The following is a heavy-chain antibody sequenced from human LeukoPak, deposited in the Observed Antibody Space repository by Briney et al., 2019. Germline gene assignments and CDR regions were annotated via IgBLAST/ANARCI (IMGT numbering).Heavy chain of an antibody. CDR1: GFTFSSYE. V-gene: IGHV3-48*03. Sequence: GGSLRLSCAASGFTFSSYEMNWIRQAPGKGLEWVSYISSSGSTIYYADSVKGRFTISRDNAKNSLYLQMNSLRADDTAVYYCARDRKVPAAMYNYGMDVWGKGTTVTVSS. CDR3: ARDRKVPAAMYNYGMDV. D-gene: IGHD2-2*01. J-gene: IGHJ6*04. CDR2: ISSSGSTI.